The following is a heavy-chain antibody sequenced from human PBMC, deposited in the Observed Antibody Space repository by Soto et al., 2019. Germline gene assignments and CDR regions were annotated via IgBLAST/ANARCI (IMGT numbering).Heavy chain of an antibody. CDR1: GGSISSGDFY. J-gene: IGHJ4*02. Sequence: SETLSLTCTVSGGSISSGDFYWSWIRQPPGKGLEWIGYIYYTGSAYYNPSLRSRVTISLDTSKNQFSLNLTSVPATDTAVHDCARVDLLTGYHGWGQGTLVTVSS. CDR3: ARVDLLTGYHG. CDR2: IYYTGSA. V-gene: IGHV4-30-4*01. D-gene: IGHD3-9*01.